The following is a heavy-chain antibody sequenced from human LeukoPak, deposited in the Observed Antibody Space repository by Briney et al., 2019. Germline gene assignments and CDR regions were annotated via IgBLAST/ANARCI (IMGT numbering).Heavy chain of an antibody. CDR1: GFTFSSYA. D-gene: IGHD5-18*01. Sequence: GGSLRLSCAASGFTFSSYAMSWVRQAPGKGLEWVGFIRSKAYGGTTEYAASVKGRFTISRDDSKSIAYLQMNSLKTEDTAVYYCTRAPGYSYGDYWGQGTLVTVSS. J-gene: IGHJ4*02. CDR2: IRSKAYGGTT. V-gene: IGHV3-49*04. CDR3: TRAPGYSYGDY.